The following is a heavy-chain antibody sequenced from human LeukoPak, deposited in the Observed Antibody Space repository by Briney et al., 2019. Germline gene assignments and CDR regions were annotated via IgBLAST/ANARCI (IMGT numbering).Heavy chain of an antibody. J-gene: IGHJ1*01. CDR3: ARSGQWLGAEYFQH. D-gene: IGHD6-19*01. CDR1: GLTFSSYW. CDR2: ISSDGSST. Sequence: GGSLRLSCAASGLTFSSYWMHWVRQGAGKGLVWVSRISSDGSSTTYADSVKGRFTISRDNAKNTLHLQMNSLRAEDTAVYYCARSGQWLGAEYFQHWGQGSLVTVSS. V-gene: IGHV3-74*01.